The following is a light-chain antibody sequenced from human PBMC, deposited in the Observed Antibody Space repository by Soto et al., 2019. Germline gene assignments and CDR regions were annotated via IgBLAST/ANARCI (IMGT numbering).Light chain of an antibody. Sequence: DIQMTQSPSSVSASVGDRVTITCRASQGISSWLDWYQQKPGKAPNLLIYAASSLQSGDPSRFGGSGSGTDITLTISSLQPEDFATYYGQQTNSFPLTFGGGAKVEIK. CDR3: QQTNSFPLT. V-gene: IGKV1-12*01. CDR2: AAS. J-gene: IGKJ4*01. CDR1: QGISSW.